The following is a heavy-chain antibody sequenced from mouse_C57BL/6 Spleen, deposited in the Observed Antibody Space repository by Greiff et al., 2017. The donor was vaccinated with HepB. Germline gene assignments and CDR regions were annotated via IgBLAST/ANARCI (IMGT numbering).Heavy chain of an antibody. V-gene: IGHV5-17*01. Sequence: EVHLVESGGGLVKPGGSLKLSCAASGFTFSDYGMHWVRQAPEKGLEWVAYISSGSSTIYYADTVKGRFTISRDNAKNTLFLQMTSLRSEDTAMYYCARWHYYGSSLAYWGQGTLVTVSA. CDR3: ARWHYYGSSLAY. CDR2: ISSGSSTI. CDR1: GFTFSDYG. J-gene: IGHJ3*01. D-gene: IGHD1-1*01.